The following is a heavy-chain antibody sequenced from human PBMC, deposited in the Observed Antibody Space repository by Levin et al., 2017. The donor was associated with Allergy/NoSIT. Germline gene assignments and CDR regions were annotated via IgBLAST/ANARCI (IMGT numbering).Heavy chain of an antibody. Sequence: ASVKVSCKASGYTFTSYGISWVRQAPGQGLEWMGWISAYNGNTNYAQKLQGRVIMTTDTSTSTAYMELRSLRSDDTAVYYWARDGRQYYDSSDYYYYGMDVWGQGTTVTVSS. J-gene: IGHJ6*02. V-gene: IGHV1-18*01. CDR2: ISAYNGNT. CDR3: ARDGRQYYDSSDYYYYGMDV. D-gene: IGHD3-22*01. CDR1: GYTFTSYG.